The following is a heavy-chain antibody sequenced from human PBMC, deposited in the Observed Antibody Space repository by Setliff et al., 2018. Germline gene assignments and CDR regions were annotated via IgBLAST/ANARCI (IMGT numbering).Heavy chain of an antibody. J-gene: IGHJ4*02. CDR2: ITHTGSSGRT. CDR3: ARHGGGTPYYYESRGFDS. CDR1: GGTFSDYH. V-gene: IGHV4-34*09. Sequence: SETLSLTCAAYGGTFSDYHWTWIRQSPAKGLEWIGEITHTGSSGRTYYNPSLKSRIIISADASKNQFSLRLTSVTAADTALYYCARHGGGTPYYYESRGFDSWGQGTQVTVSS. D-gene: IGHD3-22*01.